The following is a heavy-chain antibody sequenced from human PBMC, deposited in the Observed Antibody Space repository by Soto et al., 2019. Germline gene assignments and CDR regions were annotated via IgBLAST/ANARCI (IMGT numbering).Heavy chain of an antibody. CDR3: ARDRYYDSSGYYRGGAFDI. V-gene: IGHV1-18*01. J-gene: IGHJ3*02. CDR2: ISAYNGNT. D-gene: IGHD3-22*01. Sequence: ASVKVSCKASGYTFTSYCISWVRQAPGQGLEWMGWISAYNGNTNYAQKLQGRVTMTTDTSTSTAYMELRSLRSDDTAVYYCARDRYYDSSGYYRGGAFDIWGQGTMVTVSS. CDR1: GYTFTSYC.